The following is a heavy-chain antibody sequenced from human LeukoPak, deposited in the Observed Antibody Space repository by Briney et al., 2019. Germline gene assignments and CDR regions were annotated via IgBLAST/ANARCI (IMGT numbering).Heavy chain of an antibody. J-gene: IGHJ4*02. D-gene: IGHD5-18*01. CDR1: GFTFSNAW. Sequence: GGSLRLSCAASGFTFSNAWMSWVRQAPGKGLEWVGHIKSKTDGETTDYAAPVKGRFTISRDDSKHTLYLQMNSLKTEDTAVYSCTTTRGYSYAYGRFDYWGQGTLVTVSS. V-gene: IGHV3-15*01. CDR2: IKSKTDGETT. CDR3: TTTRGYSYAYGRFDY.